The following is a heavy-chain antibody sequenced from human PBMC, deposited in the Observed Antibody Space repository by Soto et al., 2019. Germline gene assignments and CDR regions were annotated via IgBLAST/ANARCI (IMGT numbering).Heavy chain of an antibody. CDR1: GYTFTTYW. Sequence: PXXSLKISCKGSGYTFTTYWIDWVRQMPGKGLEWMGIIYPGDSATRYSPSFQGQVTISADKSISTAYLQWSSLKASDTAMYYCARSLGSSYKGYYYYGLDVWGQGTTVTVSS. J-gene: IGHJ6*02. D-gene: IGHD5-18*01. V-gene: IGHV5-51*01. CDR2: IYPGDSAT. CDR3: ARSLGSSYKGYYYYGLDV.